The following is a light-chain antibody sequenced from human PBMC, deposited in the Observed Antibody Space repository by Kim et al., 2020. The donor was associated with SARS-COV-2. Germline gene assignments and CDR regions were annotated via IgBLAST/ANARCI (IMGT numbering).Light chain of an antibody. V-gene: IGLV3-1*01. CDR3: QARDSNIAV. J-gene: IGLJ2*01. CDR1: KLGDKD. CDR2: KEN. Sequence: VAPGPTTSSAGSGEKLGDKDGYEYQQKQGPAPGMIKDKENKRAAGIRERFSGSNTGNTATMTSSGTQDMDEADYYCQARDSNIAVFGGGTQLTVL.